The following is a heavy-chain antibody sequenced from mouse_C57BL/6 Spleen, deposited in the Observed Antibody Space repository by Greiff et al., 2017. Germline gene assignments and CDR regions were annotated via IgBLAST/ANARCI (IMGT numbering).Heavy chain of an antibody. CDR2: ISSGSSTI. CDR3: ARDGYYLGVFDY. V-gene: IGHV5-17*01. D-gene: IGHD2-3*01. Sequence: DVMLVESGGGLVKPGGSLKLSCAASGFTFSDYGMHWVRQAPEKGLEWVAYISSGSSTIYYADTVKGRFTISRDNAKNTLFLQMTSLRSEDTAMYYCARDGYYLGVFDYWGQGTTLTVSS. CDR1: GFTFSDYG. J-gene: IGHJ2*01.